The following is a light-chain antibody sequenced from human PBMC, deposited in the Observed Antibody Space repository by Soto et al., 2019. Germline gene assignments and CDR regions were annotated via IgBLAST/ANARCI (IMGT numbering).Light chain of an antibody. CDR3: QQRHMWPIT. CDR1: QSFRGL. Sequence: VLTLSPVTLSLSPWERATISCRASQSFRGLLAWYQQKPGQAPRLLIYDAYNRATGIPPRFSGSGSGTDFTLTISSLEPEDSAVYYCQQRHMWPITFGQGTRLEIK. J-gene: IGKJ5*01. CDR2: DAY. V-gene: IGKV3-11*01.